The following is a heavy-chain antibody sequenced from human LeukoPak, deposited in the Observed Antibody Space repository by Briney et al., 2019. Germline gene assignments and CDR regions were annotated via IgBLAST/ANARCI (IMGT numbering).Heavy chain of an antibody. CDR1: GFTFSSYS. Sequence: PGGSLRLSCAASGFTFSSYSMNWVRQAPGKGLEWVSYISISSSTIYYADSVKGRFTISRDYDKNSLYLQMNSLRAEDTAVYYCARDSDRSFHFDYWGQGTLVTVSS. D-gene: IGHD6-13*01. J-gene: IGHJ4*02. CDR3: ARDSDRSFHFDY. V-gene: IGHV3-48*01. CDR2: ISISSSTI.